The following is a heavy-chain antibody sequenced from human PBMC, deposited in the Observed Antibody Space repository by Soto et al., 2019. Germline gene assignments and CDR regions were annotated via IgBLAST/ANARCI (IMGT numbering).Heavy chain of an antibody. CDR1: GGSFSGYY. J-gene: IGHJ4*02. D-gene: IGHD4-17*01. CDR3: ASSMTTVTKNDY. CDR2: INHSGST. V-gene: IGHV4-34*01. Sequence: SETLSLTCAVYGGSFSGYYWSWIRQPPGKGLEWIGEINHSGSTNYSPSLKSRVTISVDTSKNQFSLKLSSVTAADTAVYYCASSMTTVTKNDYWGQGTLVTVSS.